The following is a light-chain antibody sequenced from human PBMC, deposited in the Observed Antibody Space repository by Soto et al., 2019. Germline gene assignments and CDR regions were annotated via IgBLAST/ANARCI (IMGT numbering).Light chain of an antibody. CDR1: SSDVGGYNY. CDR2: EVS. CDR3: SSYTGSTTWV. V-gene: IGLV2-14*01. J-gene: IGLJ2*01. Sequence: QSALTQPASVSGSPGQSITISCTGTSSDVGGYNYVSWYQQHPGKAPKLMIYEVSNRPSGASNRFSGSKSGNTASLSISRLQAEDEADYYCSSYTGSTTWVFGGGTKLTVL.